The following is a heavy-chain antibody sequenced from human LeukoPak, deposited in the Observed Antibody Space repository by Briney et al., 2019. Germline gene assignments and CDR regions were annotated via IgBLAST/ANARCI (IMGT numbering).Heavy chain of an antibody. D-gene: IGHD3-10*01. J-gene: IGHJ5*02. V-gene: IGHV3-48*04. CDR1: GFTFSSYS. CDR2: ISSSSSTI. Sequence: GGSLRLSCAASGFTFSSYSMNWVRQAPGKGLEWVSYISSSSSTIYYADSVKGRFTISRDNAKNSLYLQMNSLRAEDTAVYYCARGSHLWFGARGWFDPWGQGTLVTVSS. CDR3: ARGSHLWFGARGWFDP.